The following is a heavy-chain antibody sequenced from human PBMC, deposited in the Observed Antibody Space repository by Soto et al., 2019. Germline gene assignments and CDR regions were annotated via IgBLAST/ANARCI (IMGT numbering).Heavy chain of an antibody. D-gene: IGHD4-17*01. J-gene: IGHJ5*02. CDR1: GGTFSSYA. CDR2: IIPIFGTA. CDR3: ARDSATVTTKWFDP. V-gene: IGHV1-69*06. Sequence: GASVKVSCKASGGTFSSYAISWVRQAPGQGLEWMGGIIPIFGTANYAQKFQGRVTITADKSTSTAYMELSSLRSEDTAVYYCARDSATVTTKWFDPWGQGTLVTVSS.